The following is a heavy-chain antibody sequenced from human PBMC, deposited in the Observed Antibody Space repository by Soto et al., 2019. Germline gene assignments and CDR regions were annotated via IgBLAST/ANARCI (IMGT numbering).Heavy chain of an antibody. V-gene: IGHV3-15*07. CDR1: GFTFSNAW. CDR2: IKSKTDGGTT. Sequence: GGSLRLSCAASGFTFSNAWMNWVRQAPGKGLEWVGRIKSKTDGGTTDYAAPVKGRFTISRDDSKNTLYLQMNSLKTEDTAVYYCTTDQLDTAMVHQYLPSKYYYYYYGMDVWGQGTTVTVSS. J-gene: IGHJ6*02. CDR3: TTDQLDTAMVHQYLPSKYYYYYYGMDV. D-gene: IGHD5-18*01.